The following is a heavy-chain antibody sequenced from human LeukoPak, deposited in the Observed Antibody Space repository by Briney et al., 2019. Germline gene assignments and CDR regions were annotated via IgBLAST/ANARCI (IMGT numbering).Heavy chain of an antibody. CDR1: GFTVSSNY. Sequence: GGSLRLSCAASGFTVSSNYMSWIRQAPGKGLEWVLYIGSTIYYADSVKGRFTISRDNAKNSLYLQMNSLRAEDTAVYYCSRGLVGYYHDSSTYPDSWGQGTLVTVSS. V-gene: IGHV3-11*04. CDR2: IGSTI. CDR3: SRGLVGYYHDSSTYPDS. D-gene: IGHD3-22*01. J-gene: IGHJ4*02.